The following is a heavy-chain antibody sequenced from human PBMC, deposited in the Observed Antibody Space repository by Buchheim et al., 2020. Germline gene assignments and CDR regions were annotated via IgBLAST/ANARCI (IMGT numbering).Heavy chain of an antibody. CDR3: ARAAGGLYFDY. D-gene: IGHD2-15*01. J-gene: IGHJ4*02. CDR1: GFTFSNYI. Sequence: EVQVVESGGGLVQPGGSLRLSCAASGFTFSNYIMNWVRQAPGKGLEWVSYITSSSSTIYYADSVKGRFTISRDNGKNSLYLQMSSLRGEDTAVYYCARAAGGLYFDYWGQGAL. V-gene: IGHV3-48*01. CDR2: ITSSSSTI.